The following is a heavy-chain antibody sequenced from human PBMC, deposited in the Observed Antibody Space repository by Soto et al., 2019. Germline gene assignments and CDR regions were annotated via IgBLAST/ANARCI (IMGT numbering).Heavy chain of an antibody. Sequence: ASVKVSCKASGVTFTSYGISCVRQAPGQGLEWMAWISIYNDNTKYAQKFQGRITMTTDTSTSTAYMELRSLRSDDTAVYYCARETYYFGSGTYDEGIDVWGQGPTVTVS. V-gene: IGHV1-18*04. CDR2: ISIYNDNT. CDR1: GVTFTSYG. CDR3: ARETYYFGSGTYDEGIDV. D-gene: IGHD3-10*01. J-gene: IGHJ6*02.